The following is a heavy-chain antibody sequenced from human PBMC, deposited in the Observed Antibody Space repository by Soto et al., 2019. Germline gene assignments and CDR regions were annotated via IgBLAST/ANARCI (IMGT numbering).Heavy chain of an antibody. V-gene: IGHV1-2*02. CDR1: GYSFTGYY. CDR3: ARGDYGTGGYPFPYFDY. D-gene: IGHD2-8*02. Sequence: HEHLVQSGDEVKRPGASLKVSCEASGYSFTGYYIHWVRQAPGQGLEWMGWINPDSGATNYAQNFQGRVTLTSDTSISTASMDLTSLTSDDTAVYYCARGDYGTGGYPFPYFDYWGQGTLVIVSS. CDR2: INPDSGAT. J-gene: IGHJ4*02.